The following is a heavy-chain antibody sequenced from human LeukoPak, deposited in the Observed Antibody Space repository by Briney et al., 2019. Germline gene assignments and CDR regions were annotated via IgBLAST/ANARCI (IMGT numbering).Heavy chain of an antibody. CDR1: GFTFSDYA. V-gene: IGHV3-23*01. Sequence: GGSLRLSCAASGFTFSDYAMSWVRQAPGKGLEWVSGISGGGSGTYYADSVKGRFTISRDNSKNTLYLQMNSLRAEDTAVYYCARCGYDSSGYCDGPLLYWGQGTLVTVSS. D-gene: IGHD3-22*01. CDR2: ISGGGSGT. CDR3: ARCGYDSSGYCDGPLLY. J-gene: IGHJ4*02.